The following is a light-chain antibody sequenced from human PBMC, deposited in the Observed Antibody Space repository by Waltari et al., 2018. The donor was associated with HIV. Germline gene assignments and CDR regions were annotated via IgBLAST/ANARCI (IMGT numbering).Light chain of an antibody. V-gene: IGLV1-44*01. CDR1: SSNIGSRP. J-gene: IGLJ2*01. CDR3: ASWDDSLNGVI. Sequence: QSVLTQPPSASGTPGQRVTISCSGSSSNIGSRPVNWYQQLAGSAPTLLIYRSDLRPSGVPDRFPGSKSSTSASLAISGLQSEDEATYYCASWDDSLNGVIFGVGTELTVL. CDR2: RSD.